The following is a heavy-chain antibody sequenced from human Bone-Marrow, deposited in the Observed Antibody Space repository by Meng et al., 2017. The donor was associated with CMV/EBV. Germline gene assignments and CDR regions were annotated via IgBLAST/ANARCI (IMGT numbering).Heavy chain of an antibody. CDR1: GFTFSSYG. CDR2: IWYDGSNK. Sequence: GESLKISCAASGFTFSSYGMHWVRQAPGKGLEWVAVIWYDGSNKYYADSVKGRFTISRDNSKNTLYLQMNSLRAEDTAVYYCGHEIYGDFFHNYWGQGTLVTVSS. J-gene: IGHJ4*02. V-gene: IGHV3-33*01. D-gene: IGHD4-17*01. CDR3: GHEIYGDFFHNY.